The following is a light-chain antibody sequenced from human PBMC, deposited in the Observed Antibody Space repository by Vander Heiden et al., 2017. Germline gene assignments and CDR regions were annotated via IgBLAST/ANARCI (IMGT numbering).Light chain of an antibody. J-gene: IGLJ1*01. Sequence: SSALTQPPSVSVAPGQTPGISCGGHHIARKNVRWYKQKSGQSPVLLVYDDSTRPSGIPERFSGSTSGNTATLTISRVEVGDEADYYCQLWNAISLHVFGTGTKVTVL. CDR1: HIARKN. CDR3: QLWNAISLHV. V-gene: IGLV3-21*02. CDR2: DDS.